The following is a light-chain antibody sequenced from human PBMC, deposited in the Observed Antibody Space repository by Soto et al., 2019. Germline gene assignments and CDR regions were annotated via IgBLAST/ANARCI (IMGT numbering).Light chain of an antibody. V-gene: IGKV1-5*01. CDR2: AAS. CDR1: QSISSW. CDR3: QQYNSYSPR. Sequence: DIQMTQSPSTLSASVGDRVTITCRASQSISSWLAWYQHKPGKAPKLLIYAASSLESGVPSRFSGSGSGTEFPLTISSLQPDDFATYYCQQYNSYSPRFGQGTKVDIK. J-gene: IGKJ1*01.